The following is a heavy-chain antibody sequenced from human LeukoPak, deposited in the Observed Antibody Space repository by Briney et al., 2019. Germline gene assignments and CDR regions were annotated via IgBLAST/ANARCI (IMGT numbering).Heavy chain of an antibody. CDR3: AKDGYCSSTSCYGRHAFDI. CDR1: GFTFSSYA. D-gene: IGHD2-2*03. Sequence: GGSLRLSCAASGFTFSSYAMSWVRQAPGKGLEWVSAISGSGGSTHYADSVKGRFTISRDNSKNTLYLQMNSLRAEDTAVYYCAKDGYCSSTSCYGRHAFDIWGQGTMVTVSS. CDR2: ISGSGGST. J-gene: IGHJ3*02. V-gene: IGHV3-23*01.